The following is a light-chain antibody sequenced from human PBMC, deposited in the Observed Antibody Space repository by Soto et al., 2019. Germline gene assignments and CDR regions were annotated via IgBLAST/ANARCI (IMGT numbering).Light chain of an antibody. CDR2: DAS. CDR1: QSVDTY. J-gene: IGKJ2*01. Sequence: EIWLTQSPATLSLSPGERVTLSFRASQSVDTYLAWYQQKTGQAPRLLIYDASNRATGIPARFSGSGSGTDFTLNISSLEPEDFALYYCQERSNWPPRYTFGQGTRLEIK. CDR3: QERSNWPPRYT. V-gene: IGKV3-11*01.